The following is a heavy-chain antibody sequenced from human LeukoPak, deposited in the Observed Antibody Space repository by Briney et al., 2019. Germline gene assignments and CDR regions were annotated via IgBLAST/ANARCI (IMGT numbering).Heavy chain of an antibody. J-gene: IGHJ5*02. CDR1: GGSFSGYY. CDR3: ARVWDYGYNWFDL. V-gene: IGHV4-34*01. Sequence: SETLSLTCAVYGGSFSGYYWSWIRQPPGKGLEWIGEINHSGSTNYNPSLKSRVTISVDTSKNQFSLKLSSVTAADTAVYYCARVWDYGYNWFDLWGQGTLVTVSS. D-gene: IGHD4-17*01. CDR2: INHSGST.